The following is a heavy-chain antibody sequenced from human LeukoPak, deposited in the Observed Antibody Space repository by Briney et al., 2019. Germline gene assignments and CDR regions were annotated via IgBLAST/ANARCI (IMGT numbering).Heavy chain of an antibody. CDR3: ARVYWREYYFDY. CDR2: ISAYNGNT. CDR1: GYSFTSYW. V-gene: IGHV1-18*04. J-gene: IGHJ4*02. D-gene: IGHD1-1*01. Sequence: GESLKISCKGSGYSFTSYWIGWVRQAPGQGLEWMGWISAYNGNTNYAQKLQGRVTMTTDTSTSTAYMELRSLRSDDTAVYYCARVYWREYYFDYWGQGTLVTVSS.